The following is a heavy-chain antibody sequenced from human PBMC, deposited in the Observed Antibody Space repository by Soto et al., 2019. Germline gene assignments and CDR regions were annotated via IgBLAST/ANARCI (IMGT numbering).Heavy chain of an antibody. CDR3: AKKLTRKGRFDY. Sequence: KTSETLSLTGTLSGASITSTTYFWAWIRQPPGKGLEWVGSIYYIGKTHYNPSLKSRVTISVDGSKNQFSLQMTSVTAEDTAVYYCAKKLTRKGRFDYWGQGALVTVYS. J-gene: IGHJ4*02. CDR2: IYYIGKT. V-gene: IGHV4-39*01. CDR1: GASITSTTYF. D-gene: IGHD2-2*01.